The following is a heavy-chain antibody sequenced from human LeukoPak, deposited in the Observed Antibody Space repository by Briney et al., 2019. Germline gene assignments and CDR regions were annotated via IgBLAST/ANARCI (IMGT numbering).Heavy chain of an antibody. V-gene: IGHV1-18*04. CDR3: ARVGITFGGVIDPDY. CDR2: ISAYNGNT. J-gene: IGHJ4*02. CDR1: GYTFTSYG. Sequence: ASVNVSCKASGYTFTSYGISWVRQAPGQGLEWMGWISAYNGNTNYAQKLQGRVTMTTDTSTSTAYMELRSLRSDDTAVYYCARVGITFGGVIDPDYWGQGTLVTVSS. D-gene: IGHD3-16*02.